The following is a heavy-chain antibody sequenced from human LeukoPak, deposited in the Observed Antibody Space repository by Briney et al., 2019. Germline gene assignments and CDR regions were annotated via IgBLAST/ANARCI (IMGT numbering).Heavy chain of an antibody. J-gene: IGHJ4*02. Sequence: SVKVSCKASGGTFSSYAISWVRQAPGQGLEWMGGIIPIFGTANYAQKFQGRVTITADGSTSTAYMELSSLRSEDTAVYYCASRLERYCSGGSCYPEDYRGQGTLVTVSS. CDR1: GGTFSSYA. CDR3: ASRLERYCSGGSCYPEDY. V-gene: IGHV1-69*01. D-gene: IGHD2-15*01. CDR2: IIPIFGTA.